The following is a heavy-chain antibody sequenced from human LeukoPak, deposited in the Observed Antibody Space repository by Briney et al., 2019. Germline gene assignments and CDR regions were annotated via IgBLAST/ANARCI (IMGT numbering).Heavy chain of an antibody. J-gene: IGHJ4*02. Sequence: SVKVSCKASGFTFTSSAMQWLRQARGQRLEWIGWIVVGSGNTNYAQKFQERVTITRDMSTSTAYMELSSLRSEDTAVYYCAAATTYYDFWSGYSAFDYWGQGTLVTVSS. CDR2: IVVGSGNT. D-gene: IGHD3-3*01. CDR3: AAATTYYDFWSGYSAFDY. CDR1: GFTFTSSA. V-gene: IGHV1-58*02.